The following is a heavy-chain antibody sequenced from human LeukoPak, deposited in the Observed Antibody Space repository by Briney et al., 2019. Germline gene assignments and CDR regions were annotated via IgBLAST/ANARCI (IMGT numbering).Heavy chain of an antibody. J-gene: IGHJ6*02. V-gene: IGHV1-69*04. CDR3: ARDQGLTAPPPYGLDV. CDR1: GGTFSSSA. Sequence: SVKVSCKTPGGTFSSSAITWVRQAPGQGLEWMGRIIPVLNITTYAQKFQGSVTITADTSTSTVYMELSSLRSEETAVYYCARDQGLTAPPPYGLDVWGQGTTVIVSS. CDR2: IIPVLNIT. D-gene: IGHD5-18*01.